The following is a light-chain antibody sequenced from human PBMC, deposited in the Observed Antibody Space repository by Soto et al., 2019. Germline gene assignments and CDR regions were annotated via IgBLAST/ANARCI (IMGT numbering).Light chain of an antibody. Sequence: QSALTQPASVSGSPGQSITISCTGTSNDVGGYNYVSWYQQHPGKAPKLMIFEVSYRPSGVASRFSGSQSGNTASLTISGLQAEDEADYDGTSYTTSSTPLYVFGTGTKLTVL. CDR3: TSYTTSSTPLYV. CDR2: EVS. J-gene: IGLJ1*01. V-gene: IGLV2-14*01. CDR1: SNDVGGYNY.